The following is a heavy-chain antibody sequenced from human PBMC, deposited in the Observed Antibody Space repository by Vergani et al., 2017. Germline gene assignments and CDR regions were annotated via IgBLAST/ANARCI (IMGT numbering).Heavy chain of an antibody. CDR2: IYNCGNG. CDR1: GDSIISRSYY. D-gene: IGHD3-16*01. V-gene: IGHV4-39*01. CDR3: ASGKYYSDSTSHFRGRYFDV. J-gene: IGHJ2*01. Sequence: QMPFQESGPGLVKASETLSLTCTVSGDSIISRSYYWGWIRQPPGKGLEWIGSIYNCGNGDSSSSLKSRVTISADTSKNQFSLRLTSVTAADTAVYYCASGKYYSDSTSHFRGRYFDVWGRGTLVTVPS.